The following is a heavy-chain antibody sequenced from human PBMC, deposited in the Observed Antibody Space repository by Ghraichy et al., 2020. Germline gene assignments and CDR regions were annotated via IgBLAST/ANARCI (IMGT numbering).Heavy chain of an antibody. CDR2: ISYDGIYT. CDR3: TRDAYCGGDCYFLWYFDL. Sequence: GESLNISCAASGFTFSSYAMHWVRQAPGKGLEWVAVISYDGIYTYFADSVKGRFTISRDNSKNTLYLQMNSLRPDDTAVYYCTRDAYCGGDCYFLWYFDLWGRGTLVTVS. J-gene: IGHJ2*01. D-gene: IGHD2-21*02. V-gene: IGHV3-30*04. CDR1: GFTFSSYA.